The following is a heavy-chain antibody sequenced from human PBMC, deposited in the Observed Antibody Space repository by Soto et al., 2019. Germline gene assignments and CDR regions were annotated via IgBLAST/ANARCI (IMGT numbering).Heavy chain of an antibody. J-gene: IGHJ3*02. Sequence: QLQLQESGPGLVKPSETLSLTCTVSGGSISSSSYYWGWIRQPPGKGLEWIGSIYYSGSTYYNPSLKSRVTISVDTSKNQFSLKLSSVTAADTAVYYCARPPYNIVAPPDAFDIWGQGTMVTVSS. D-gene: IGHD5-12*01. CDR3: ARPPYNIVAPPDAFDI. CDR1: GGSISSSSYY. V-gene: IGHV4-39*01. CDR2: IYYSGST.